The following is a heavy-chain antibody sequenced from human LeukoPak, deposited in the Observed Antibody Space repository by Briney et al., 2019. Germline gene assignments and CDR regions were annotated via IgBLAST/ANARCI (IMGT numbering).Heavy chain of an antibody. CDR1: GGSISSYY. D-gene: IGHD2-15*01. J-gene: IGHJ3*02. CDR3: ARNPLGYCSDGSCYGVVAFDI. V-gene: IGHV4-59*01. CDR2: IYYSGST. Sequence: SETLSLTCTVSGGSISSYYWSWFRQPPGKGLEWIGYIYYSGSTNYNPSLKSRVTISVDTSKNQFSLKLSSVTAADTAVYYCARNPLGYCSDGSCYGVVAFDIWGQGTMVTVSS.